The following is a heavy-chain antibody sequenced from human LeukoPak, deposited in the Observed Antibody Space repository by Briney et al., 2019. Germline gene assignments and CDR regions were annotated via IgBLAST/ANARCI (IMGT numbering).Heavy chain of an antibody. CDR3: ASGGWSLDL. J-gene: IGHJ2*01. Sequence: PSETLSLTCTVSGGSISPYYWSWIRQPPGKGLECIGYIYYSGITNYSPSLKSRVTISVDTSKNQFSLKLSSVTAADTAVYYCASGGWSLDLWSRGTLVTVSS. CDR2: IYYSGIT. CDR1: GGSISPYY. D-gene: IGHD3-10*01. V-gene: IGHV4-59*01.